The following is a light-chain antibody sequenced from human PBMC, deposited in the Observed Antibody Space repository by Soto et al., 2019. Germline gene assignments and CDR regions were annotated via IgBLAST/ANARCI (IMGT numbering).Light chain of an antibody. Sequence: EIVLTQSPATLSVSPGERATLSCRASQSVSSNLAWYQQKPGQAPRLLIYGASTRATGIPARFSGSGSGTDFTLAISSLQSEDFAVYYCQQYSNWPPWTFGRGNKVDIK. J-gene: IGKJ1*01. V-gene: IGKV3-15*01. CDR3: QQYSNWPPWT. CDR1: QSVSSN. CDR2: GAS.